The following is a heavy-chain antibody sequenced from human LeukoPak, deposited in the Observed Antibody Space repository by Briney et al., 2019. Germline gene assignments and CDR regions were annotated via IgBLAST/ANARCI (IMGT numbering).Heavy chain of an antibody. V-gene: IGHV3-48*02. D-gene: IGHD2-15*01. CDR2: ISSSGSTI. Sequence: GGSLRLPCAASGFTFRSHSMHWVXQAPGXGLEWVSHISSSGSTIYYADSVKGRFTISRDNAKESLYLQMSSLRDEDTAVYYCVFPYWQDLDHWGQGTLVTVSS. J-gene: IGHJ4*02. CDR3: VFPYWQDLDH. CDR1: GFTFRSHS.